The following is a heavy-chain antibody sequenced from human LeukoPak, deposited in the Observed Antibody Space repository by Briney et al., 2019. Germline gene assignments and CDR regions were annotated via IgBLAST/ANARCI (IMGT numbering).Heavy chain of an antibody. CDR1: GFTFSNYW. CDR3: ARDGSGWDY. V-gene: IGHV3-7*05. CDR2: INQGGSEK. J-gene: IGHJ4*02. Sequence: GGSLRLTCAASGFTFSNYWMTWVRQAPGKGLEWVANINQGGSEKYSVDSVKGRFTISRDNARNSLYLQMNSLRAEDTAVYYCARDGSGWDYWGQGTLVTVSS. D-gene: IGHD3-10*01.